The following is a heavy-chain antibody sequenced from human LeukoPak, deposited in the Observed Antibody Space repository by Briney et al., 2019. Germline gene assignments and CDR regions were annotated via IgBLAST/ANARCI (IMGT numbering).Heavy chain of an antibody. V-gene: IGHV4-59*08. CDR2: IYYSGIT. J-gene: IGHJ4*02. D-gene: IGHD3-22*01. Sequence: ASETLSLTCTVSGGSISSDYWSWIRQPPGKGLEWIGYIYYSGITNYNPSLKSRVTISVDTSKNQFSLKLSSVTAADTAVYYCARLHYDSSGYYYLDYWGQGTLVTVSS. CDR1: GGSISSDY. CDR3: ARLHYDSSGYYYLDY.